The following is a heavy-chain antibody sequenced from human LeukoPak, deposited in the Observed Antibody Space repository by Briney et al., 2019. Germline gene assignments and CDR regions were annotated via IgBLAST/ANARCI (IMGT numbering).Heavy chain of an antibody. V-gene: IGHV1-69*04. Sequence: SVKVSCKASGGTFSTYAISWVRQAPGQGLEWMGRIVPILNIPNYARKFQGRVMITADKSTGTAYMELSSLRSEDTAIYYCARVHGDDVGYWGQGVMVTVSS. J-gene: IGHJ4*02. CDR1: GGTFSTYA. CDR2: IVPILNIP. D-gene: IGHD4-17*01. CDR3: ARVHGDDVGY.